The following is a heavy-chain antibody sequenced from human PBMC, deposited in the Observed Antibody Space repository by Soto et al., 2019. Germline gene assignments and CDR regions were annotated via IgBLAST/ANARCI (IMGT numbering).Heavy chain of an antibody. D-gene: IGHD3-9*01. Sequence: LRLSCAASGFTFTNYAMSWVRQAPGKGLEWVSSISGSGGSTHHADSVKGRFTISRDTSKNTLYLQMNSLRAEDTAVYYCAKEVLRYFDWLSSAFDYWGQGTLVTVSS. CDR1: GFTFTNYA. CDR3: AKEVLRYFDWLSSAFDY. V-gene: IGHV3-23*01. J-gene: IGHJ4*02. CDR2: ISGSGGST.